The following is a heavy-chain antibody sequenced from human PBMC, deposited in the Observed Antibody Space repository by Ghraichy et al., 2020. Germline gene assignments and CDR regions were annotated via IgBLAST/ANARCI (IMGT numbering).Heavy chain of an antibody. Sequence: SVKVSCKASGYTFNSYSISWVRQAPGQGLEWMGWVTAYNGDTNYAQKFQDRVTMTTETSTNTAYMELRSLRYDDSAIYYCVRDPYSGYDSRDYWGQGTLVTVSS. V-gene: IGHV1-18*04. CDR1: GYTFNSYS. CDR3: VRDPYSGYDSRDY. CDR2: VTAYNGDT. D-gene: IGHD5-12*01. J-gene: IGHJ4*02.